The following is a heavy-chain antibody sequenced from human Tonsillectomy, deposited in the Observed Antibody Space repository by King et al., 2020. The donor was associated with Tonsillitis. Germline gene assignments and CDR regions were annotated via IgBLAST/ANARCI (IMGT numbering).Heavy chain of an antibody. CDR2: ISASSGST. CDR3: AKDHEAVPSTMAGN. CDR1: GFTFISYA. V-gene: IGHV3-23*04. J-gene: IGHJ4*02. D-gene: IGHD3-10*01. Sequence: VQLVESGGGLVQPGGSLRLSCTASGFTFISYAMTWVRQAPGKGLEWVSAISASSGSTYYADSLKGRFTISRDNSKSTLFLQMDTLSAEDTAIYYCAKDHEAVPSTMAGNWGQGTLVTVSS.